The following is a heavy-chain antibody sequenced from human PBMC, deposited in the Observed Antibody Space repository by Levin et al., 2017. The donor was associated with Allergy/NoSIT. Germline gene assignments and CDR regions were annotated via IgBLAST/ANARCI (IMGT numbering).Heavy chain of an antibody. D-gene: IGHD2-15*01. CDR1: VFSFSTYV. J-gene: IGHJ4*02. CDR2: LSGSGGYT. Sequence: SCAASVFSFSTYVMIWVRQARRKGLEWVSALSGSGGYTYYADSVKGRFTISRDNSKNTLYLEMTSLRAEDTAVYYCAKGSAASRPYYFDYWGQGTLVTVSS. CDR3: AKGSAASRPYYFDY. V-gene: IGHV3-23*01.